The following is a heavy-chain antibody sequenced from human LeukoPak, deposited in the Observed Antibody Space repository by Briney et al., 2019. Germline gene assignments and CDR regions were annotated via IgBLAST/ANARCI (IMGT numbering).Heavy chain of an antibody. CDR1: GFTFSDYT. CDR3: ARETITMVRGVNFRLFDY. Sequence: PGGSLRLSCAASGFTFSDYTMNWVRQAPGKGLEWVSYISSSSSTIYYADSVKGRFTISRDNAKNSLYLRINSLRAEDTAVYYCARETITMVRGVNFRLFDYWGQGTLVTVSS. D-gene: IGHD3-10*01. CDR2: ISSSSSTI. J-gene: IGHJ4*02. V-gene: IGHV3-48*04.